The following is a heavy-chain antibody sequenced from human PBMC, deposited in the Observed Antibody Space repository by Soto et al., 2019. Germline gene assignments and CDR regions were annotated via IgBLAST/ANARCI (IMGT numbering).Heavy chain of an antibody. J-gene: IGHJ4*02. Sequence: EVHLVESGGGLVKPGGSLRLSCAASGLPFSKAWMSWVRQAPGKGLEWVGRIKNKRTTDYAAPVRDRFTISRDDSQNMVYLQMDSLKTEDTAVYYCTTDEADNGNDGDFDYWGQGNLVTVSS. D-gene: IGHD1-1*01. CDR2: IKNKRTT. V-gene: IGHV3-15*01. CDR3: TTDEADNGNDGDFDY. CDR1: GLPFSKAW.